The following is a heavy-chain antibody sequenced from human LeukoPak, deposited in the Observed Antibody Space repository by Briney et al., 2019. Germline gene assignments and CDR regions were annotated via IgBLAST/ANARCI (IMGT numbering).Heavy chain of an antibody. Sequence: GGSLRLSCAASGFTFSSYAMSWVRQAPGKGLEWVSAFSGSGGDTYYADSVKGRFTISRDNAKNSLYLQMNSLRAEDTAVYYCARTLIVGSSWYEWSDYYYMDVWGKGTTVTVSS. CDR3: ARTLIVGSSWYEWSDYYYMDV. CDR1: GFTFSSYA. CDR2: FSGSGGDT. V-gene: IGHV3-23*01. J-gene: IGHJ6*03. D-gene: IGHD6-13*01.